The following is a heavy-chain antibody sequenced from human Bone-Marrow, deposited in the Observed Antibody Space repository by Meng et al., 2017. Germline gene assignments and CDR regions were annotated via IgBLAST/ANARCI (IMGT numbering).Heavy chain of an antibody. CDR1: GFTFSSYA. CDR3: ARVICYDFWSGYLEYYYYGMDV. CDR2: ISSSSSYI. V-gene: IGHV3-21*01. D-gene: IGHD3-3*01. J-gene: IGHJ6*02. Sequence: GGSLRLSCAASGFTFSSYATSWVRQAPGKGLEWVSSISSSSSYIYYADSVKGRFTISRDNAKNSLYLQMNSLRAEDTAVYYCARVICYDFWSGYLEYYYYGMDVWGQGTTVTVSS.